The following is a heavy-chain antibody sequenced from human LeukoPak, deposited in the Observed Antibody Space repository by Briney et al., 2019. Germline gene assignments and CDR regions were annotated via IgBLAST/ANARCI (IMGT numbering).Heavy chain of an antibody. Sequence: GGSLRLSCAASGFTFSSYGMHWVRQAPGKGLEWVAFIRYDGSNKYYADSVKGRFTISRDNSKNTLYLQMNSLRAEDTAVYYCARGIWPRRENLLEWLSYYYYYYYMDVWGKGTTVTVSS. CDR2: IRYDGSNK. D-gene: IGHD3-3*01. CDR3: ARGIWPRRENLLEWLSYYYYYYYMDV. V-gene: IGHV3-30*02. J-gene: IGHJ6*03. CDR1: GFTFSSYG.